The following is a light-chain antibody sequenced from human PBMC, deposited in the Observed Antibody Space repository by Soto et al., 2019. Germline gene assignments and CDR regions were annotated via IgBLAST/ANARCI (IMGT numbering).Light chain of an antibody. Sequence: QSALTQPASVSGSPGQSITISCTGTSSDVGGYNYVSWYQQHPGKAPKLMIYEVSNRPSGVSDRFSGSRSGNTASLTISGLQAEDEADYYCSSSTSSSTYVFGPGTKVTVL. V-gene: IGLV2-14*01. CDR1: SSDVGGYNY. J-gene: IGLJ1*01. CDR2: EVS. CDR3: SSSTSSSTYV.